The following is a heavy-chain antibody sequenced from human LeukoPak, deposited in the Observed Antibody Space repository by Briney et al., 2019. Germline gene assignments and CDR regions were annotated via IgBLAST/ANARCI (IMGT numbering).Heavy chain of an antibody. Sequence: GGSLRLSCAASGFTFSSYEMNWVRQAPGKGLEWVSYISSSGSTIYYADSVKGRFTISRDNAKNSLYLQMNSLRAEDTAVYYCARSRFDYVGDYFDYWGQGTLVTVSS. CDR3: ARSRFDYVGDYFDY. CDR2: ISSSGSTI. J-gene: IGHJ4*02. V-gene: IGHV3-48*03. D-gene: IGHD4-23*01. CDR1: GFTFSSYE.